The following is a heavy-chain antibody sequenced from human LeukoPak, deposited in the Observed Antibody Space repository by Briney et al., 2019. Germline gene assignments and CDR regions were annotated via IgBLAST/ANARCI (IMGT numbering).Heavy chain of an antibody. Sequence: PGGSLRLSCAASGFTFSSYSMNCDRHAPGKARVWVSSISSSSSYIYYANSVKGLFTISRDNAKNSLYLQMNSLRAEDTAVYYCARGNDITMIVRGAFDIWGQGSMVTVSS. D-gene: IGHD3-22*01. CDR1: GFTFSSYS. CDR3: ARGNDITMIVRGAFDI. CDR2: ISSSSSYI. J-gene: IGHJ3*02. V-gene: IGHV3-21*01.